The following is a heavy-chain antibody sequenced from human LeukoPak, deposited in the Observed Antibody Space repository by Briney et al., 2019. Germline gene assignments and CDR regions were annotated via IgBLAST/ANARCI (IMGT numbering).Heavy chain of an antibody. Sequence: GGSLRPSCAASGFTFSSYGMHWVRQAPGKGLEWVAVIWYDGSNKYYADSVKGRFTISRDNSKNTLYLQMNSLRAEDTAVYYCAREWELLTFDYWGQGTLVTVSS. CDR1: GFTFSSYG. D-gene: IGHD1-26*01. CDR3: AREWELLTFDY. J-gene: IGHJ4*02. V-gene: IGHV3-33*01. CDR2: IWYDGSNK.